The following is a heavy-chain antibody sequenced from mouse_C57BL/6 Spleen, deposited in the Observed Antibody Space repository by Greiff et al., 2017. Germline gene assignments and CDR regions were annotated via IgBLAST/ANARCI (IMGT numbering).Heavy chain of an antibody. Sequence: QVQLQQSGAELVKPGASVKLSCKASGYTFTEYTIHWVKQRSGQGLGWIGWFYPGSGSIKYNEKFKDKATLTAAKSSSTVYMELSRLTSEDSSVYFCAKHEDGIYDGCLLYAMDYWGQGTSVTVSS. CDR3: AKHEDGIYDGCLLYAMDY. D-gene: IGHD2-3*01. CDR2: FYPGSGSI. CDR1: GYTFTEYT. V-gene: IGHV1-62-2*01. J-gene: IGHJ4*01.